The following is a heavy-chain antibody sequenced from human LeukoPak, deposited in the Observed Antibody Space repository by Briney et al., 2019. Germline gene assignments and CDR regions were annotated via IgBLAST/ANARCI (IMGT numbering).Heavy chain of an antibody. CDR3: AGLHFAAAEEFDP. Sequence: PSETLSLTCTVSGGSINGHWWSWIRQPPGKELEWIGYIFSGATNYNPSLKSRVSISVDTSKNQFSLNLTSVTAADTAVYYCAGLHFAAAEEFDPRGQGTLVTVSS. V-gene: IGHV4-59*08. CDR1: GGSINGHW. J-gene: IGHJ5*02. D-gene: IGHD6-13*01. CDR2: IFSGAT.